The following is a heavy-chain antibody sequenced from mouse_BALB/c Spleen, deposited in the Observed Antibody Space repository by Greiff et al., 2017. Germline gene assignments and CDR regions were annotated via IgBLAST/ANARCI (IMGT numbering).Heavy chain of an antibody. CDR1: GYTFSSYW. CDR3: ARNLIYDGYYGLFAY. V-gene: IGHV1-9*01. Sequence: QVQLQQSGAELMKPGASVKISCKATGYTFSSYWIEWVKQRPGHGLEWIGEILPGSGSTNYNEKFKGKATFTADTSSNTAYMQLSSLTSEDSAVYYCARNLIYDGYYGLFAYWGQGTLVTVSA. CDR2: ILPGSGST. D-gene: IGHD2-3*01. J-gene: IGHJ3*01.